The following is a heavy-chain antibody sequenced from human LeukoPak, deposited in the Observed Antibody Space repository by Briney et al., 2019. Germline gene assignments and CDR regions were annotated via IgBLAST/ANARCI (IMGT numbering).Heavy chain of an antibody. CDR2: IYHSGST. V-gene: IGHV4-30-2*01. CDR1: GGSISSGGYY. D-gene: IGHD3-10*01. CDR3: ARSPYLYGSGSYCPE. J-gene: IGHJ4*02. Sequence: PSQTLSLTCTVSGGSISSGGYYWSWIRQPPGKGLEWIGYIYHSGSTYYNPSLKSRVTISVDRSKNQFSLKLSSVTAADTAVYYCARSPYLYGSGSYCPEWGQETLVTVSS.